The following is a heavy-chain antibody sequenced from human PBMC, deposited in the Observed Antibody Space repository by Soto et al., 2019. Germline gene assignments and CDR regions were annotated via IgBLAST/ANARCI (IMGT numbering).Heavy chain of an antibody. CDR2: IYNGGST. V-gene: IGHV4-4*02. D-gene: IGHD6-13*01. Sequence: QVQLQESGPGLVKPSGTLSLTCAVSSGSISSSNWWSWVRQPPGKGLEWSGEIYNGGSTNYNPSLKTLVTISVDTSRNHVSLKLRSVTAADKAVYYCGRSTLADLYCYFYMGVWGNGTTVTVSS. CDR3: GRSTLADLYCYFYMGV. CDR1: SGSISSSNW. J-gene: IGHJ6*03.